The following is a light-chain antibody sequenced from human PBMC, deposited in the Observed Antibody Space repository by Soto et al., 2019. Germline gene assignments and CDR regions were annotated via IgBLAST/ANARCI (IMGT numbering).Light chain of an antibody. Sequence: DIQMTQSPSTLSASVGDRVTITCLASQSISSWLAWYQQKLGRAPRLLIYAASSLQSGVPSRFSGSGSGTEFTLTISNLQPEDFATYYCQQANSPPLTFGGGTKVDI. V-gene: IGKV1-12*01. J-gene: IGKJ4*01. CDR2: AAS. CDR1: QSISSW. CDR3: QQANSPPLT.